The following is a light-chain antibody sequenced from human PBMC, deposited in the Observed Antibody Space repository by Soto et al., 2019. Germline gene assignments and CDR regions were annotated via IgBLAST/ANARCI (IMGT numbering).Light chain of an antibody. J-gene: IGLJ3*02. Sequence: QSVLTQPPAASGTPGQRVVISCSGTSSNIGNNAVNWYQQFPGTAPKVLIYRNTQRPSGVPDRFSASKSGTSGSLAISGVQSEDEADYYCSTWDDSLNGWVFGGGTKVTVL. V-gene: IGLV1-44*01. CDR3: STWDDSLNGWV. CDR1: SSNIGNNA. CDR2: RNT.